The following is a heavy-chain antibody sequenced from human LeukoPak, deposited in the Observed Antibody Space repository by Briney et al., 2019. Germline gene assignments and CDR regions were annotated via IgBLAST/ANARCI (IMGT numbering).Heavy chain of an antibody. Sequence: GGSLRLSCAASGFNFSNYGMHWVRQAPGKGLEWVAVISYDGSNKYYADSVKGRFTISRDNSKNTLYLQMNSLRAEDTAVYYCARDDCSSTSCYSYYYGMDVWGQGTTVTVSS. CDR3: ARDDCSSTSCYSYYYGMDV. CDR1: GFNFSNYG. D-gene: IGHD2-2*02. CDR2: ISYDGSNK. J-gene: IGHJ6*02. V-gene: IGHV3-30*19.